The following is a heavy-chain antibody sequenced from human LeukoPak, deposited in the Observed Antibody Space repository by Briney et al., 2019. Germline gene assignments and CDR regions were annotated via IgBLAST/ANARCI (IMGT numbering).Heavy chain of an antibody. J-gene: IGHJ4*02. CDR1: GFTFSSYE. Sequence: GGSLRLSCAASGFTFSSYEMNWVRQAPGKGLEWVSHISPSGSTVYYADSVKGRFTISRDNAKDSLYLQMNSLRAEDTAVYYCARAGSNFDYWGQGTLVTVSS. CDR2: ISPSGSTV. D-gene: IGHD3/OR15-3a*01. CDR3: ARAGSNFDY. V-gene: IGHV3-48*03.